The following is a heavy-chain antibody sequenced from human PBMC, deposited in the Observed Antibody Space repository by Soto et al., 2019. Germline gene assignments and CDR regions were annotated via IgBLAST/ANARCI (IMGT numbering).Heavy chain of an antibody. CDR3: ARHVPAAGYYYGMDV. CDR1: GGTFSSYA. J-gene: IGHJ6*02. V-gene: IGHV1-69*12. CDR2: IIPIFGTA. D-gene: IGHD2-2*01. Sequence: QVQLVQSGAEVKKPGSSVKVSCKASGGTFSSYAISWVRQAPGQGLEWMGGIIPIFGTADYAQKFQGRVKINADESTSTAYMELSSLRSEDTAVYYCARHVPAAGYYYGMDVWGQGTTVTVSS.